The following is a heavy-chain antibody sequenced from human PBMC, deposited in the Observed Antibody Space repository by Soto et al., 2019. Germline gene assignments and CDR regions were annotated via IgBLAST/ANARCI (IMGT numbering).Heavy chain of an antibody. CDR3: AKDHSDFGELFDS. V-gene: IGHV3-30*18. Sequence: QVQLVESGGGVVQPGRSLRLSCEASGFTFSSFGSHWVRQAPGKGLEWVAVISYDGSNKYYADSVKGRFTISRDNSKNALHLQMTSLIGDDTAVYYCAKDHSDFGELFDSWGQGTLVTVSS. CDR1: GFTFSSFG. CDR2: ISYDGSNK. D-gene: IGHD3-10*01. J-gene: IGHJ4*02.